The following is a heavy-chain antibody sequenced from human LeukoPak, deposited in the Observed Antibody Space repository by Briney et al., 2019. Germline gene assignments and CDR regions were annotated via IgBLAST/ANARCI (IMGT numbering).Heavy chain of an antibody. Sequence: GGSLRLSCAASGFTFSSYEMNWVRQAPGKGLEWVSYVSSSGYTIYYTDSVKGRFTISRDNAKNSLYLQMNSLRAEDTAVYYCARYIYDSSGYNAYYFDYWGQGTLVTVSS. J-gene: IGHJ4*02. D-gene: IGHD3-22*01. CDR1: GFTFSSYE. CDR2: VSSSGYTI. CDR3: ARYIYDSSGYNAYYFDY. V-gene: IGHV3-48*03.